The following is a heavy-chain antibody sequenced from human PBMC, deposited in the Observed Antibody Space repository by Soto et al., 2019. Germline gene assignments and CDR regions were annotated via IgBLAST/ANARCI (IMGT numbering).Heavy chain of an antibody. V-gene: IGHV4-59*01. CDR1: GGSISSYY. D-gene: IGHD6-13*01. J-gene: IGHJ4*02. CDR3: ARRYGSSFDY. Sequence: PSETLSLTCIVSGGSISSYYWSWIRQPPGKRLEWIGYIYYSGSTNYNPSLKSRVTISVDTSKNQFSLKLSSVAAADTAVYYCARRYGSSFDYWGQGTLVTVSS. CDR2: IYYSGST.